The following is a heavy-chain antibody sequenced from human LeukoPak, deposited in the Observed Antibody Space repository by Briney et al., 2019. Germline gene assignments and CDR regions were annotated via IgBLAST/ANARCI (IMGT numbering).Heavy chain of an antibody. CDR2: IWYDGSNK. V-gene: IGHV3-33*01. J-gene: IGHJ6*02. Sequence: GGSLRLSCAASGFTFSSYGMHWVRQAPGKGLEWVAVIWYDGSNKYYADSVKGRFTISRDNSKNTLHLQMNSLRAEDTAVYYCARDWRDYDFWSGYYRYYYYGMDVWGQGTTVTVSS. CDR1: GFTFSSYG. D-gene: IGHD3-3*01. CDR3: ARDWRDYDFWSGYYRYYYYGMDV.